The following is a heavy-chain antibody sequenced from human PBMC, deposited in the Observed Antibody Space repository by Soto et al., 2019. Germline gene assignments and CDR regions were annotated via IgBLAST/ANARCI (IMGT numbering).Heavy chain of an antibody. Sequence: QLQLQESGPGLVKPSGTLSLTCAVSGGSISSSNWWSWVRQPPGKGLGWIGEIYHSGSTNYNPSLKSRVAISVDKSKNQFSLKLSAVTAADTAVYYCAYDSRDRGYFQHWGQGTLVTVSS. D-gene: IGHD3-22*01. CDR1: GGSISSSNW. CDR3: AYDSRDRGYFQH. CDR2: IYHSGST. V-gene: IGHV4-4*02. J-gene: IGHJ1*01.